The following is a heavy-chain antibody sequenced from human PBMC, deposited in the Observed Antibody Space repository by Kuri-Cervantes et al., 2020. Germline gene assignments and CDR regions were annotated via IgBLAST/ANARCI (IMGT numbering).Heavy chain of an antibody. CDR3: AKDPSRTGGSLNYFDY. Sequence: GGSLRLSCAASGFTFSSYDMHWVRQATGKGLEWVSAIGTAGDTYYPGSVKGRFTISRENAKNSLYLQMNSLRAEDTALYYCAKDPSRTGGSLNYFDYWGQGTLVTVSS. CDR1: GFTFSSYD. D-gene: IGHD2-15*01. CDR2: IGTAGDT. V-gene: IGHV3-13*01. J-gene: IGHJ4*02.